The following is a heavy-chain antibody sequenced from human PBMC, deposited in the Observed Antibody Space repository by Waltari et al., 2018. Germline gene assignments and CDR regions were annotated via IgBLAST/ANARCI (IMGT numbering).Heavy chain of an antibody. CDR3: ATYIGASVGTAAFDV. CDR2: VSYIGPT. J-gene: IGHJ3*01. CDR1: GVSITSNRNY. V-gene: IGHV4-39*01. Sequence: QLQLQESGPRLVRPSETLSLICRVSGVSITSNRNYWTWIRQSPGQGLAWIGTVSYIGPTNSSPSLNSRFSVSRDTAKNQVSLILGSVTAADMAVYYCATYIGASVGTAAFDVWGQGTMVTVSS. D-gene: IGHD5-12*01.